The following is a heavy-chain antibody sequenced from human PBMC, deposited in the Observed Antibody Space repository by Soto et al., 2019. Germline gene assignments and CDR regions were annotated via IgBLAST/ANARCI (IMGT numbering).Heavy chain of an antibody. D-gene: IGHD6-6*01. Sequence: GGSLRLSCAASGFTFSSYGMHWVRQAPGKGLEWVAVISYDGSNKYYADSVKGRFTISRDNSKNTLYLQMNSLRAEDTAVYYCAKAIQLIAARPGSDYWGQGTLVTVSS. CDR1: GFTFSSYG. J-gene: IGHJ4*02. CDR3: AKAIQLIAARPGSDY. CDR2: ISYDGSNK. V-gene: IGHV3-30*18.